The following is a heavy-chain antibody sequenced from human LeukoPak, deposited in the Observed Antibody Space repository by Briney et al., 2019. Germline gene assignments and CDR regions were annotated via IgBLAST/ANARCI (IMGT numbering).Heavy chain of an antibody. CDR3: AREFGDYYDSSGYWVRAFDI. Sequence: GGSLRLSCAASGFTFSDYYMSWIRQAPGKGLEWVSYISSSSSYTNYADSVKGRFTISRDNAKNSLYLQMNSLRAEDTAVYYCAREFGDYYDSSGYWVRAFDIWGQGTMVTVSS. V-gene: IGHV3-11*05. CDR2: ISSSSSYT. J-gene: IGHJ3*02. CDR1: GFTFSDYY. D-gene: IGHD3-22*01.